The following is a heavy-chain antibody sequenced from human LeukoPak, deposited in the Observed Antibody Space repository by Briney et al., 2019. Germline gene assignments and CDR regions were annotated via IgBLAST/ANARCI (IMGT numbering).Heavy chain of an antibody. V-gene: IGHV3-74*01. J-gene: IGHJ6*02. Sequence: PGGSLRLSCAASGFTFSSYWMHWVRQAPGKGLVWVSRINSDGSSTSYADSVKGRFTISRDNAKNTLYLQMNSLRAEDTAVYYCAREPASYYDILTGYPTYYYGMDVWGQGTTVTVSS. D-gene: IGHD3-9*01. CDR1: GFTFSSYW. CDR3: AREPASYYDILTGYPTYYYGMDV. CDR2: INSDGSST.